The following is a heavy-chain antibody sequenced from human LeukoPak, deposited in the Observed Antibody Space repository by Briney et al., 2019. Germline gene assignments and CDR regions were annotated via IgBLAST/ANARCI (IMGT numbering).Heavy chain of an antibody. Sequence: SETLSLTCTVSGGSISSYYWSWIRQPPGKGLEWIGYIYYSGSTNYNPSLKSRVTISVDTSKNQFSLKLSSVTAADTAVYYCASSSYDILTGYLEPLDYWGQGTLVTVSS. D-gene: IGHD3-9*01. CDR3: ASSSYDILTGYLEPLDY. J-gene: IGHJ4*02. CDR2: IYYSGST. CDR1: GGSISSYY. V-gene: IGHV4-59*01.